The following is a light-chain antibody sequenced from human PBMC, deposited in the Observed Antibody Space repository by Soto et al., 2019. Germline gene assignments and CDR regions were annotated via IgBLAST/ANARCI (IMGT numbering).Light chain of an antibody. CDR1: SGHSSYA. CDR3: QTWGTASWV. J-gene: IGLJ3*02. V-gene: IGLV4-69*01. CDR2: INSDGSH. Sequence: QPVLTQSPSVSASLGASVKLTCTLSSGHSSYAVAWHQQQPEKGPRYLMKINSDGSHSKGDGTPDRFSGSSSGAERYLTISSLQSEDEADYYCQTWGTASWVFGGGTKLTVL.